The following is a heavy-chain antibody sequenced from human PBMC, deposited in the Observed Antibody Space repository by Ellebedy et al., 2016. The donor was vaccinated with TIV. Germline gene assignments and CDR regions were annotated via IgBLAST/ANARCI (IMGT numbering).Heavy chain of an antibody. CDR2: IYPGDSNT. Sequence: PGGSLRLSCKGSGYSFTSYWIGWVRQMPGKGLEWMGNIYPGDSNTAYSPSFQGQVTISADKSISSAYLQWSSLKASDTAMYYCVRGPLGYCSGGSCSADYWGQGTLVTVSS. CDR3: VRGPLGYCSGGSCSADY. D-gene: IGHD2-15*01. V-gene: IGHV5-51*01. J-gene: IGHJ4*02. CDR1: GYSFTSYW.